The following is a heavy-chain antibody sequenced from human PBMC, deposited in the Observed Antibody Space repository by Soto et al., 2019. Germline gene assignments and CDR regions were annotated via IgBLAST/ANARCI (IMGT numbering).Heavy chain of an antibody. V-gene: IGHV4-31*03. CDR3: ARVRREFDTSGPVDY. CDR1: GGSISSGGYY. D-gene: IGHD3-10*01. CDR2: IYYSGST. Sequence: SETLFLTCTVSGGSISSGGYYWSWIRQHPGKGLEWIGYIYYSGSTYYNPSLQSRVTISVDTSKNQFSLKLSSVTAADTAVYYCARVRREFDTSGPVDYWGQGTLVTVSS. J-gene: IGHJ4*02.